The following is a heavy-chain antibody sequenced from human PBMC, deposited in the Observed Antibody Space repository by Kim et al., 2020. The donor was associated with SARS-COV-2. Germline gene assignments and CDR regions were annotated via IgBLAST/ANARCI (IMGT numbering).Heavy chain of an antibody. V-gene: IGHV3-33*08. CDR2: IWYDGSNK. J-gene: IGHJ4*02. Sequence: GGSLRLSCAASGFTFSSYGMHWVRQAPGKGLEWVAVIWYDGSNKYYADSVKGRFTISRDNSKNTLYLQMNSLRAEDTAVYYCARVKAWGSWLPGDYWGQGTLVTVSS. CDR3: ARVKAWGSWLPGDY. D-gene: IGHD3-9*01. CDR1: GFTFSSYG.